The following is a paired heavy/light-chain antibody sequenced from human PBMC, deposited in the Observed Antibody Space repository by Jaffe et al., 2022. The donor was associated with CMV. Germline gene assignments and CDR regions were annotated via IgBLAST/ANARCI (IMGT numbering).Light chain of an antibody. CDR2: TAS. Sequence: ERVMTQSPATLSVSPGERATLSCRASQSVKNNLAWYQQKPGQAPRLLIYTASTRAPGIPARFSGSGSGTEFTLTISSLQSEDFAIYYCQQYSDWPRITFGQGTRLE. V-gene: IGKV3-15*01. CDR1: QSVKNN. J-gene: IGKJ5*01. CDR3: QQYSDWPRIT.
Heavy chain of an antibody. J-gene: IGHJ5*01. V-gene: IGHV1-24*01. Sequence: QVQLVQSGAEVKKPGASVRVSCKVSGYSLTELSMHWVRQAPATGLEWMGGFDLEDGETIYAQRFQGRVTMTEDTSTDTAYMELSSLRSEDTAVYYCALGYCSAGSCYWFDSWGQGTLVTVSS. CDR1: GYSLTELS. D-gene: IGHD2-15*01. CDR2: FDLEDGET. CDR3: ALGYCSAGSCYWFDS.